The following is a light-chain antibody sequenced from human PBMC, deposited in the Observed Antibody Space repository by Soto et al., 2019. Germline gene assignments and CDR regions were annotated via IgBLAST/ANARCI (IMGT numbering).Light chain of an antibody. CDR1: QSVKSSY. J-gene: IGKJ2*01. V-gene: IGKV3-20*01. Sequence: ELVLTQSPGTLSLSPGERATLSCRASQSVKSSYLAWYQQKPGQAPRLLIYGASSRATGIPDRFSGSGSGTDFTLIISRLEPEDFAVYYCQHYGSSPPNTFGHGTKLEIK. CDR2: GAS. CDR3: QHYGSSPPNT.